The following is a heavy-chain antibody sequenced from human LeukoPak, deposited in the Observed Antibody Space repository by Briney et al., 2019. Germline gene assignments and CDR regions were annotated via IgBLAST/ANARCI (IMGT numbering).Heavy chain of an antibody. V-gene: IGHV1-8*01. CDR2: MNPNSGNT. D-gene: IGHD6-13*01. CDR3: ARRKRGSWNWFDP. J-gene: IGHJ5*02. Sequence: ASVKVSCKASGYTFTSYDINWVRQATGQGLEWMGWMNPNSGNTGYAQKFQGRVTMTRNTSISTAYVELSSLRSEDTAVYYCARRKRGSWNWFDPWGQGTLVTVSS. CDR1: GYTFTSYD.